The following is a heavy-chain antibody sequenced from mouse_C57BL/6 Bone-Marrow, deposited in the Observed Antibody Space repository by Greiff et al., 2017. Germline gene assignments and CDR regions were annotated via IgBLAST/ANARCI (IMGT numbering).Heavy chain of an antibody. CDR2: IDPSDSYT. CDR3: ARFIPLPY. V-gene: IGHV1-69*01. D-gene: IGHD1-1*01. Sequence: QVQLQQPGAELVMPGASVKLSCKASGYTFTSYWLHWVKQRPGQGLEWIGEIDPSDSYTNYNQKFKGKSTLTVDKSSSTAYMQLSSLTSEDSAVYYCARFIPLPYWGQGTSVTVSS. J-gene: IGHJ4*01. CDR1: GYTFTSYW.